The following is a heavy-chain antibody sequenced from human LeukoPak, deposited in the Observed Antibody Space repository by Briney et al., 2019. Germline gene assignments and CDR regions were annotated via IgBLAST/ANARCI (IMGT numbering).Heavy chain of an antibody. D-gene: IGHD1-26*01. V-gene: IGHV1-2*06. CDR3: ASGEWED. J-gene: IGHJ4*02. Sequence: GASVTVSCKVSGYTLTELSMHWVRQAPGQGLEWMGRINPNSGGTNYAQKFQGRVTMTRDTSISTAYMELSRLRSDDTAVYYCASGEWEDWGQGTLVTVSS. CDR2: INPNSGGT. CDR1: GYTLTELS.